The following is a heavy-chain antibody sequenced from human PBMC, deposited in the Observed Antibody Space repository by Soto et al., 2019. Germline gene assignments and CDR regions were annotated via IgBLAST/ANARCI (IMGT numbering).Heavy chain of an antibody. D-gene: IGHD6-13*01. CDR1: GFTFSSYD. CDR2: IGTAGDT. Sequence: EVQLVESGGGLVQPGGSLRLSCAASGFTFSSYDMHWVRQATGKGLEWVSAIGTAGDTYYPGSVKGRFTISRENAKNSLYLQMNSLRAGDTAVYYCARASSSETWDYYYYGMDVWGQGTTVTVSS. J-gene: IGHJ6*02. CDR3: ARASSSETWDYYYYGMDV. V-gene: IGHV3-13*01.